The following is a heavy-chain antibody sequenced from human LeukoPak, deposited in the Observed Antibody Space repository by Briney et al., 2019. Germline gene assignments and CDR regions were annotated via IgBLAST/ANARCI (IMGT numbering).Heavy chain of an antibody. D-gene: IGHD3-22*01. CDR3: AKVATRYLDSSGYYSHYFDY. V-gene: IGHV3-9*03. J-gene: IGHJ4*02. Sequence: LAGRSLRLSCAASGFTFDYYAMHWVRQAPRKGLEWVSGISWNSGSIGYADSVKGRFTISRDNAKNSLFLQMNSLRAEDMALYYCAKVATRYLDSSGYYSHYFDYWGEGTLVTVSS. CDR2: ISWNSGSI. CDR1: GFTFDYYA.